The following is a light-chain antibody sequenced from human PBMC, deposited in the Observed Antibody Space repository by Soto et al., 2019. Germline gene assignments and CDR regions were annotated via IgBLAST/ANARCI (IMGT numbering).Light chain of an antibody. CDR3: CSYAGSYTLV. CDR1: SSDVGAYNW. J-gene: IGLJ3*02. CDR2: DVS. Sequence: QSALTQPRSVSGSPGQSVTISCAGTSSDVGAYNWVSWYQQHPGKVPKLMICDVSRRPSGVPDRFSGSKSGNTASLTISGLQADDEADYYCCSYAGSYTLVFGGGTKLTVL. V-gene: IGLV2-11*01.